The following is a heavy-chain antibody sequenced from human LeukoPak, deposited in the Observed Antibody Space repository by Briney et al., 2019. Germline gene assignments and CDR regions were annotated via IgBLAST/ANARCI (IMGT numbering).Heavy chain of an antibody. V-gene: IGHV4-61*02. Sequence: SETLSLTCTVSGGSINSGDYYWSWIRQPAGKPLEWIGRIYTSGITIYKSSLESRVTISIDTSKNQFSLKLSSVTAADTAVYYCARDGSTYYYDSSGRYNWFDPWGQGTLVTVSS. J-gene: IGHJ5*02. CDR2: IYTSGIT. CDR1: GGSINSGDYY. D-gene: IGHD3-22*01. CDR3: ARDGSTYYYDSSGRYNWFDP.